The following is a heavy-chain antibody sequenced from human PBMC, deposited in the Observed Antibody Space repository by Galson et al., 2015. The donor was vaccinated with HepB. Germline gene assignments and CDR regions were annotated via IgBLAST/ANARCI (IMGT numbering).Heavy chain of an antibody. Sequence: QSGAEVKKPGESLRISCKGSAYSFTTYWISWVRQKPGKGLEWMGKIDPSGSYTNYTPSFQGHVTISADKSISTAYLQWSSLKASDTAMYYCARHWAEFYDFWSGPERVDAFDIWGQGTMVTVSS. V-gene: IGHV5-10-1*01. D-gene: IGHD3-3*01. CDR2: IDPSGSYT. J-gene: IGHJ3*02. CDR1: AYSFTTYW. CDR3: ARHWAEFYDFWSGPERVDAFDI.